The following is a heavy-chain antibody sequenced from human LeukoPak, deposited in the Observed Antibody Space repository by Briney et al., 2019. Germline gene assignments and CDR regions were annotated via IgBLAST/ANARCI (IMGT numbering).Heavy chain of an antibody. Sequence: SETLSLTCTVSGGSISSYYWSWIRQPPGKGLEWIGYIYYSGSTNYNPSLKSRVTISVDTSKNQFSLKLSSVTAADTAVYYCARDYGGEDAFDIWGQGTMVRLF. CDR2: IYYSGST. CDR1: GGSISSYY. D-gene: IGHD4-23*01. V-gene: IGHV4-59*01. CDR3: ARDYGGEDAFDI. J-gene: IGHJ3*02.